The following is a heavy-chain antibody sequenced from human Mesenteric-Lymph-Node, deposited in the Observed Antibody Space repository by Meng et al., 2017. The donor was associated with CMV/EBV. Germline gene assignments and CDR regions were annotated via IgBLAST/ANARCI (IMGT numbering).Heavy chain of an antibody. V-gene: IGHV4-39*01. CDR3: ARRGNYDSDYSEY. D-gene: IGHD3-22*01. CDR2: VHHSGTT. CDR1: GDSISNSTYY. Sequence: QLQLLESGPGLVKPSETLSLSCIVSGDSISNSTYYWTWIRQPPGKGLEWIGSVHHSGTTYYNPSLKGRLTISVDTSANLFSLRLTTVTAADTATYYCARRGNYDSDYSEYWGQGTLVTVSS. J-gene: IGHJ4*02.